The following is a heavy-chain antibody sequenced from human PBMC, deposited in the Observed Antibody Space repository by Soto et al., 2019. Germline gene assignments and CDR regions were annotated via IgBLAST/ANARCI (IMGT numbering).Heavy chain of an antibody. CDR3: ARDVAAPPYYYYYMDV. V-gene: IGHV4-59*01. CDR2: IYYSGST. CDR1: GGSISSYY. D-gene: IGHD6-6*01. J-gene: IGHJ6*03. Sequence: SETLSLTCTVSGGSISSYYWSWIRQPPGKGLEWIGYIYYSGSTNYNPSLKSRVTISVDTSKNQFSLKLSSVTAADTAVYYCARDVAAPPYYYYYMDVWGKGTXVTVSS.